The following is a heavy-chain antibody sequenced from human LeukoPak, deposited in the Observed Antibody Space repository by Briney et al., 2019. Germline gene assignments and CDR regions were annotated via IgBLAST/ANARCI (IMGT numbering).Heavy chain of an antibody. D-gene: IGHD5-24*01. J-gene: IGHJ4*02. CDR1: GFGFTTYD. V-gene: IGHV1-8*01. CDR2: INPNSKNA. CDR3: ARGRGYTPAASPFDY. Sequence: ASVKVSCKASGFGFTTYDINWVRQAAGQGLEWMGWINPNSKNAGFAQKFQGRVTLTTNTSINTAYMELTNLTSDDTAVYYCARGRGYTPAASPFDYWGQGSLVTVSS.